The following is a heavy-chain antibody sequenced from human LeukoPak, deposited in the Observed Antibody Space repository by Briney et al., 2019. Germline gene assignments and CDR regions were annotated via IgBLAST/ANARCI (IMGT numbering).Heavy chain of an antibody. CDR1: GYTFTGYY. CDR2: INPNSGGT. J-gene: IGHJ6*03. D-gene: IGHD4-11*01. V-gene: IGHV1-2*02. CDR3: ARDWAYSPIPIPTFRYYYYYYMDV. Sequence: GASVKVSCKASGYTFTGYYMHWVRQAPGQGLEWMGWINPNSGGTNYAQKFQGRVTMTRDTSISTAYMELRSLRSDDTAVYYCARDWAYSPIPIPTFRYYYYYYMDVWGKGTTVTVSS.